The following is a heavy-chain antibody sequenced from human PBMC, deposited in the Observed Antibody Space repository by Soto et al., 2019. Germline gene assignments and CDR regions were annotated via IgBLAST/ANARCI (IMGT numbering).Heavy chain of an antibody. V-gene: IGHV1-69*13. CDR2: IIPIFGTA. CDR1: GGTFSSYA. Sequence: GASVKVSCKASGGTFSSYAISWVRQAPGQGLEWMGGIIPIFGTANYAQKFQGRVTITADESTSTAYMELSSLRAEDTAVYYCAAPRVPVARTRYFDPWGQGTPVTVSS. D-gene: IGHD6-19*01. CDR3: AAPRVPVARTRYFDP. J-gene: IGHJ5*02.